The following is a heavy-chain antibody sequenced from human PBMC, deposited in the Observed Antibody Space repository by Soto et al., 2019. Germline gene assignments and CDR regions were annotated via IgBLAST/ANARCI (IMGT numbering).Heavy chain of an antibody. CDR2: IYSDGST. D-gene: IGHD3-22*01. V-gene: IGHV3-53*01. J-gene: IGHJ4*02. Sequence: EVQLVESGGGLIQPGGSLRLSCAASGFTVSSNYMSWVRQAPGKGLEWVSVIYSDGSTYYADSVKGRFTISRDNSKTTLYLQVNSLRAEDTAVYYCARNYYDSGGGFDSWGQGTLVTVSS. CDR3: ARNYYDSGGGFDS. CDR1: GFTVSSNY.